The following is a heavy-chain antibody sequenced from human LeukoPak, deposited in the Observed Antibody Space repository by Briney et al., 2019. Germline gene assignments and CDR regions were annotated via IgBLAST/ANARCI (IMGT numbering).Heavy chain of an antibody. Sequence: SVKVSCKASGGTFSSYAISWVRQAPGQGLEWMGGIIPIFGTANYAQKFQGRVTITADESTSTAYMELSSLRSEDTAVYYCARALYYDSRAFDYWGQGTLVTVSP. CDR1: GGTFSSYA. V-gene: IGHV1-69*13. D-gene: IGHD3-22*01. CDR2: IIPIFGTA. CDR3: ARALYYDSRAFDY. J-gene: IGHJ4*02.